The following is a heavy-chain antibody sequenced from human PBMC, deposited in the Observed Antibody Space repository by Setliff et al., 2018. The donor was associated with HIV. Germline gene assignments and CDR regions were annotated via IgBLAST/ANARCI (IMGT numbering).Heavy chain of an antibody. CDR3: ARDNWSSGSYRYYFDY. J-gene: IGHJ4*02. CDR1: GGTFSKDA. V-gene: IGHV1-69*13. D-gene: IGHD3-10*01. Sequence: SVKVSCKASGGTFSKDAINWVREAPGQGLEWMGGIIPIFSTTTYAQKFQGRVTITADESTSTVYMELSSLRSGDTAVYYCARDNWSSGSYRYYFDYWGQGTLVTVS. CDR2: IIPIFSTT.